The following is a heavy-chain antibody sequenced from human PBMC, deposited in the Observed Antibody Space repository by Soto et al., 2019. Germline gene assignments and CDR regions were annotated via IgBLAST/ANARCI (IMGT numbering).Heavy chain of an antibody. Sequence: GGTLRLPCAASGFSLRHYYMGWKRQLPGRGLEWVSDISSSDTIYYADSVKGRFTISRDNAKNSLYLQMNSLRAEETAMYYCPRDLGYDDRSGYFDYWGQGTLATVSS. CDR3: PRDLGYDDRSGYFDY. J-gene: IGHJ4*02. CDR1: GFSLRHYY. V-gene: IGHV3-11*01. CDR2: ISSSDTI. D-gene: IGHD3-22*01.